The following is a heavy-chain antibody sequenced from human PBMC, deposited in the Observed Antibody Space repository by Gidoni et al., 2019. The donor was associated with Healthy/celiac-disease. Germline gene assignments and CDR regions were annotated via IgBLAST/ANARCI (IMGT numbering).Heavy chain of an antibody. Sequence: QVQLQESGPGLVKPSETLSLTCTVSGGSISSYYWSWIRQPPGKGLEWIGYIYYSGSTNYNPSLKSRVTISVDTSKNQFSLKLSSVTAADTAVYYCARCEGYYYDSSGYYSASWYFDLWGRGTLVTVSS. D-gene: IGHD3-22*01. V-gene: IGHV4-59*01. CDR1: GGSISSYY. CDR2: IYYSGST. J-gene: IGHJ2*01. CDR3: ARCEGYYYDSSGYYSASWYFDL.